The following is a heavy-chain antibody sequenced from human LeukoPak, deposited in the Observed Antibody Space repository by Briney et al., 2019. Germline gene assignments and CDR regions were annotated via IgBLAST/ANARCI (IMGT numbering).Heavy chain of an antibody. D-gene: IGHD3-3*01. CDR3: ARRFWSGYYDYFDY. CDR1: GGSISSSSYY. Sequence: SETLSLTRTVSGGSISSSSYYWGWIRQPPGKGLEWIGYIYYSGSTYYNPSLKSRVTISVDTSKNQFSLKLSSVTAADTAVYYCARRFWSGYYDYFDYWGQGTLVTVSS. J-gene: IGHJ4*02. CDR2: IYYSGST. V-gene: IGHV4-30-4*08.